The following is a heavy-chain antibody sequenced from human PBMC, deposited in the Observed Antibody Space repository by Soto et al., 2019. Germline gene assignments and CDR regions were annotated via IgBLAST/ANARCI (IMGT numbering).Heavy chain of an antibody. CDR3: ARLYSSGYYSTGPRNAFDI. J-gene: IGHJ3*02. D-gene: IGHD3-22*01. Sequence: XETLSLTCTVSGCSISSYYWSWIRQPAGKGLEWIGRIYTSGSTNYNPSLKSRVTMSVDTSKNQFSLKLSSVTAADTAVYYCARLYSSGYYSTGPRNAFDIWGQGTMVTVSS. V-gene: IGHV4-4*07. CDR2: IYTSGST. CDR1: GCSISSYY.